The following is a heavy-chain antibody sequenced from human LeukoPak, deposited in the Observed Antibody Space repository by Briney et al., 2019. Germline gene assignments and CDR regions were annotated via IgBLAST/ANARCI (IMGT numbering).Heavy chain of an antibody. CDR2: IYHSGST. CDR3: ARSSLNSSGYYGDY. V-gene: IGHV4-38-2*02. Sequence: SETLSLTCTVSGYSISSGYYWGWIRQPPGKGLEWIGSIYHSGSTYYNPSLKSRVTISVDTSKNQFSLKLSSVTAADTAVYYCARSSLNSSGYYGDYWGQGTLVTVSS. D-gene: IGHD3-22*01. CDR1: GYSISSGYY. J-gene: IGHJ4*02.